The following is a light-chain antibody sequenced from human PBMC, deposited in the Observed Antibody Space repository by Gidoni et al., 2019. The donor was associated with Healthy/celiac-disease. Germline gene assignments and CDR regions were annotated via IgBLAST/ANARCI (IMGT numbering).Light chain of an antibody. Sequence: DIQMTQSPSSLSASVGDRVTITCRASQGISNSLAWYQQKPGKAPKLLLYAASRLESGVPSRFSGSGSGTDYTLTISSLQPEDFATYYCQQYYSTPRFGPGTKVEIK. V-gene: IGKV1-NL1*01. CDR1: QGISNS. J-gene: IGKJ3*01. CDR3: QQYYSTPR. CDR2: AAS.